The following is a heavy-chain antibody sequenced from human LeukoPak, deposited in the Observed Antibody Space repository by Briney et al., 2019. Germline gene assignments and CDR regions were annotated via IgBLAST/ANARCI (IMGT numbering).Heavy chain of an antibody. D-gene: IGHD2-21*02. CDR3: AADPYCGGDCLGAFDI. V-gene: IGHV1-58*02. J-gene: IGHJ3*02. CDR2: IVVGSGNT. CDR1: GFIFTSSA. Sequence: GTSVKVSCKASGFIFTSSAMQWVRQARGQRLEWIGWIVVGSGNTNYAQKFQERVTITRDMSTSTAYMELSSLRSEDTAVYYCAADPYCGGDCLGAFDIWGQGTMVTVSS.